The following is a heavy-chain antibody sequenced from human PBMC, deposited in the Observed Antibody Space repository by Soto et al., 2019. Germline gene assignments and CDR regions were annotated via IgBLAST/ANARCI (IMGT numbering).Heavy chain of an antibody. J-gene: IGHJ5*02. D-gene: IGHD3-3*01. CDR3: ARGYESGYTFGHDL. Sequence: SETLSLTCSIYSGSFSGYYWSWIRQPPGKGLEWIGEISQSGNTNYSPSLKSRVSISIDTSKKQFSLNLASVSAADTAVYYCARGYESGYTFGHDLWGQGTLVTVSS. CDR1: SGSFSGYY. V-gene: IGHV4-34*01. CDR2: ISQSGNT.